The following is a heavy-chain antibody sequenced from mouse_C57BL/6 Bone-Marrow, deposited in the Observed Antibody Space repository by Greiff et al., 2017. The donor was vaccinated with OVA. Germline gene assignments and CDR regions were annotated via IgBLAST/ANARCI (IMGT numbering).Heavy chain of an antibody. Sequence: QVQLQQSGAELVRPGASVTLSCKASGYTFTDYEMHWVKQTPVHGLEWIGAIDPETGGTAYNQKFKGKAILTADKSSSTAYMELRSLTSEDSAVYYCTGYYYGSSPWAYWGQGTLVTVSA. J-gene: IGHJ3*01. CDR1: GYTFTDYE. CDR3: TGYYYGSSPWAY. V-gene: IGHV1-15*01. D-gene: IGHD1-1*01. CDR2: IDPETGGT.